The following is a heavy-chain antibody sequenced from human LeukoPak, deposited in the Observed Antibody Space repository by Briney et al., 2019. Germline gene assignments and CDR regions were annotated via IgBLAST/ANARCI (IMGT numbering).Heavy chain of an antibody. CDR3: ASHGYSYGFDY. CDR1: GFTFSDYY. D-gene: IGHD5-18*01. J-gene: IGHJ4*02. V-gene: IGHV3-11*06. Sequence: PGGSLRLSCAASGFTFSDYYMSWIRQAPGKGREWVSYISSSSSYTNYADSVKGRFTISRDNAKNSLYLQMNSLRAEDTAVYYCASHGYSYGFDYWGQGTLVTVSS. CDR2: ISSSSSYT.